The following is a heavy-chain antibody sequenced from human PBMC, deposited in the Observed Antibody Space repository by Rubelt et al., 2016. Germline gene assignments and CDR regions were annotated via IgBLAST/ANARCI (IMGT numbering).Heavy chain of an antibody. J-gene: IGHJ6*02. D-gene: IGHD4-11*01. V-gene: IGHV5-10-1*01. Sequence: CMGRIDPSDSYTNYSPSFQGHVTISADKSISTAYLQWSSLKASGTAMYYCARRATTISVGGLDVWGQGTTVTVSS. CDR2: IDPSDSYT. CDR3: ARRATTISVGGLDV.